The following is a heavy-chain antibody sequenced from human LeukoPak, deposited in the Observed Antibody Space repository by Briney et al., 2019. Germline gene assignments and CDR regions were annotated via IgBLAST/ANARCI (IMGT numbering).Heavy chain of an antibody. J-gene: IGHJ3*02. CDR3: AKDVCSGGSCYPDAFDI. CDR1: GFTFSSYA. V-gene: IGHV3-23*01. Sequence: PGGSLRLSCAASGFTFSSYAMSWVRQAPGKGLEWVSVISGSGGSTYYADSVKGRITISRDNSKNTLYLQMNSLRAEDTAVYYCAKDVCSGGSCYPDAFDIWGQGTMVTVSS. CDR2: ISGSGGST. D-gene: IGHD2-15*01.